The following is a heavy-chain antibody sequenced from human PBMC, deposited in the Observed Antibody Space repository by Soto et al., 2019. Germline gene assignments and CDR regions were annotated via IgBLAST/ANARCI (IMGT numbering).Heavy chain of an antibody. CDR1: GGSISGGDYY. CDR3: ARDKHYYDSSGAMDV. D-gene: IGHD3-22*01. Sequence: SETLSLTCTVSGGSISGGDYYWSWIRQPPGKGLEWIGYIYYSGSTYYNPSLKSRVTISVDTSNNQFSLKLSSVTAADTAVYYCARDKHYYDSSGAMDVWGQGTTVAVSS. V-gene: IGHV4-30-4*01. CDR2: IYYSGST. J-gene: IGHJ6*02.